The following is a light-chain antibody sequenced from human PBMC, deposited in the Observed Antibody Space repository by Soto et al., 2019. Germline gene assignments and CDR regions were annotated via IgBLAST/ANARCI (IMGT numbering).Light chain of an antibody. CDR1: QSVSGTY. CDR3: LPYGRSTWT. Sequence: EVVLTQSPGTLSLSPGERATLSCWASQSVSGTYLAWHQQKPGQAPRLLLYAVSRRATCIPDRFSGSGSGTDLTLNISRLEPEDFALYYCLPYGRSTWTFGQGTKVEIK. J-gene: IGKJ1*01. CDR2: AVS. V-gene: IGKV3-20*01.